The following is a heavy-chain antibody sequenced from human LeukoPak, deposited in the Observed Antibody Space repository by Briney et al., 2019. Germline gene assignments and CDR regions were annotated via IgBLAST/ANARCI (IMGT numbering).Heavy chain of an antibody. CDR3: SRNPPRYFN. V-gene: IGHV3-7*05. Sequence: PGGSLRLSCAASGFTFSSYWMIWVRQAPGKGLEWVANIQQDGSEKYYVDSVKGRFTISRDNAKNSLYLQMNSLRAEDTAVYYCSRNPPRYFNWGQGTLVTVSS. D-gene: IGHD1-26*01. J-gene: IGHJ4*02. CDR1: GFTFSSYW. CDR2: IQQDGSEK.